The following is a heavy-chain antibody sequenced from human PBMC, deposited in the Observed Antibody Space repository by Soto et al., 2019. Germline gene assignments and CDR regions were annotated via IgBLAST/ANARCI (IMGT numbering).Heavy chain of an antibody. V-gene: IGHV1-18*01. Sequence: QVQLVQSGAVVKKPGASVKVSCKASGYVFTSDVITWVRQAPGQGLEWMGWISPINGNTNYAQKFEGRVTMTKDTSTSTGYMELRSLRSDDTAVYYCAKGGGQYDWLDPWGQGTLVTVSS. CDR1: GYVFTSDV. J-gene: IGHJ5*02. CDR3: AKGGGQYDWLDP. CDR2: ISPINGNT. D-gene: IGHD3-16*01.